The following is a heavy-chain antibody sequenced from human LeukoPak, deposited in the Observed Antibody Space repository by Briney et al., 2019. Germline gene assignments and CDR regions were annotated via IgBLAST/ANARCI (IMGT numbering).Heavy chain of an antibody. CDR1: GGSISSYY. V-gene: IGHV4-4*07. CDR2: IYTSGST. J-gene: IGHJ5*02. Sequence: PSETLSLTCTVPGGSISSYYWSWIRQPAGKGLEWIGRIYTSGSTNYNPSLKSRVTMSVDTSKNQFSLKLSSVTAADTAVYYCARDQYDILTGYYQDNWFDPWGQGTLVTVSS. D-gene: IGHD3-9*01. CDR3: ARDQYDILTGYYQDNWFDP.